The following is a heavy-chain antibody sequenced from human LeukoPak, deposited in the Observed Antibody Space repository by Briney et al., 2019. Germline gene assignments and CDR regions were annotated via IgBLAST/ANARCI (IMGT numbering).Heavy chain of an antibody. CDR2: ISSSSSYI. CDR1: GFTFSSYS. CDR3: AXDARAGRSIVGATPPG. Sequence: GGSLRLSCAASGFTFSSYSMNWVRQAPGKGLEGVSSISSSSSYIYYADSVKGGCTISRENDKKSLYLQMNSLRGEETEGYYCAXDARAGRSIVGATPPGWGQGTLVPVSS. V-gene: IGHV3-21*03. J-gene: IGHJ4*02. D-gene: IGHD1-26*01.